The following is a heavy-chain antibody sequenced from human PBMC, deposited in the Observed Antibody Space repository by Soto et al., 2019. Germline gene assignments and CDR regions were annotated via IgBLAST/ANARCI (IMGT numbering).Heavy chain of an antibody. CDR1: GYSFTSYW. V-gene: IGHV5-51*01. CDR2: ISPGDSDT. D-gene: IGHD3-3*01. Sequence: GASLKISCKGSGYSFTSYWIGWVRQMPGNGLEWMGIISPGDSDTRYSPSFQGQVTISADKSISTAYLQWSSLKASDTAMYYCSTGKAFWSGYQTNSNYDGMDVWGKGTTVTVSS. CDR3: STGKAFWSGYQTNSNYDGMDV. J-gene: IGHJ6*04.